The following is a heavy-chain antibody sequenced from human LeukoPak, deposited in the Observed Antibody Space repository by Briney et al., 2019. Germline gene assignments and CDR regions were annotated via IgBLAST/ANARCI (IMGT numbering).Heavy chain of an antibody. V-gene: IGHV3-53*01. Sequence: GGSLRLSCAASGFTVSSNYMSWVRQAPGKGLEWVSVIYSGGSTYYADSVKGRFTISRDNSKNTLYLQMNSLRAEDTAVYYCAREGSAPAEGAFDIWGQGTMVTVSS. CDR1: GFTVSSNY. CDR2: IYSGGST. CDR3: AREGSAPAEGAFDI. D-gene: IGHD1-26*01. J-gene: IGHJ3*02.